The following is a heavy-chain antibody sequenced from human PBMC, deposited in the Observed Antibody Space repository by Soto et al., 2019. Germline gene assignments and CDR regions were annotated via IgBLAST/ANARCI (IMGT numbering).Heavy chain of an antibody. Sequence: GGSLRLSCAASGFTFSDYYMSWIRQAPGKGLEWVSYISSSSYTNYADSVKGRFTISRDNAKNSLYLQMNSLRAEDTAVYYCARADAMIVVATQSEYFDYWGQGTLVTVSS. CDR3: ARADAMIVVATQSEYFDY. CDR1: GFTFSDYY. V-gene: IGHV3-11*05. J-gene: IGHJ4*02. D-gene: IGHD3-22*01. CDR2: ISSSSYT.